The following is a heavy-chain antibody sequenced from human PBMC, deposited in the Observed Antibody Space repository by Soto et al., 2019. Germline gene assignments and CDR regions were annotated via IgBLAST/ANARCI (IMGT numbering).Heavy chain of an antibody. V-gene: IGHV4-59*01. CDR2: IYHSGST. CDR3: ARSYCSSTSCYIYYYYGMDV. CDR1: GGSISSYY. J-gene: IGHJ6*02. D-gene: IGHD2-2*02. Sequence: SETLSLTCTVSGGSISSYYWSWIRQPPGKGLEWIGYIYHSGSTNYNPSLKSRVSISVDTSKNQFSLKLTSVTAADTAVYYCARSYCSSTSCYIYYYYGMDVWGQGTTVTVSS.